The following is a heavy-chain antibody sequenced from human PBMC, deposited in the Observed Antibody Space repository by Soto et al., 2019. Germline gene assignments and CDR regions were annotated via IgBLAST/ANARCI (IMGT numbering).Heavy chain of an antibody. Sequence: GGSXXLSCAGSGFTFSDYYMTWIRQAPGKGQEWVSYINTLSSAIYYADSVKGRFTISRDNAKNSLYLQMNSLRAEDTAIYYCARRLQWQLRPLDSWGRGTLVTVS. CDR1: GFTFSDYY. J-gene: IGHJ4*02. CDR3: ARRLQWQLRPLDS. V-gene: IGHV3-11*01. CDR2: INTLSSAI. D-gene: IGHD6-19*01.